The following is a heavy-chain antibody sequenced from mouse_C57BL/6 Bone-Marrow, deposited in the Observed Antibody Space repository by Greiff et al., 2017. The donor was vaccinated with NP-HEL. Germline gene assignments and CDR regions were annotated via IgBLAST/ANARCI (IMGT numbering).Heavy chain of an antibody. CDR3: ARDYGSSYGWYFDV. CDR2: IDPSDSYT. D-gene: IGHD1-1*01. J-gene: IGHJ1*03. CDR1: GYTFTSYW. Sequence: QVQLQQPGAELVMPGASVKLSCKASGYTFTSYWMHWVKQRPGQGLEWIGEIDPSDSYTNYNQKFKGKSTLTVDKSSSTDYMQLSSRTSEDSAVYYCARDYGSSYGWYFDVWGTGTTVTVSS. V-gene: IGHV1-69*01.